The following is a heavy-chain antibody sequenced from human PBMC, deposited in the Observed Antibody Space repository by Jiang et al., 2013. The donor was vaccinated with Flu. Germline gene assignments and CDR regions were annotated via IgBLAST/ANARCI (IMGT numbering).Heavy chain of an antibody. J-gene: IGHJ4*02. Sequence: YADSVEGRFTISRDNSKNTLYLQMDSLGAEDTAVYYCAKDLGNGGFDSWGQGTLVTVSS. CDR3: AKDLGNGGFDS. D-gene: IGHD3-16*01. V-gene: IGHV3-30*02.